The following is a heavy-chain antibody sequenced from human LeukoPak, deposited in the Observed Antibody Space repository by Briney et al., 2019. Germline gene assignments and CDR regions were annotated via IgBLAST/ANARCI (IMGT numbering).Heavy chain of an antibody. CDR1: GGTFSSYA. CDR3: AIVEMATISYYYGMDV. D-gene: IGHD5-24*01. J-gene: IGHJ6*02. V-gene: IGHV1-69*04. Sequence: SVKVSCKASGGTFSSYAISWVRQAPGQGPEWMGRIIPILGIANYAQKFQGRVTITADKSTSTAYMELSSLRSEDTAVYYCAIVEMATISYYYGMDVWGQGTTVTVSS. CDR2: IIPILGIA.